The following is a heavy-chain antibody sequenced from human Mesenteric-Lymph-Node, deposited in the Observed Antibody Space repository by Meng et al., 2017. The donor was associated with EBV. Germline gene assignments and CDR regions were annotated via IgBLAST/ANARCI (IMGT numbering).Heavy chain of an antibody. CDR3: SIWDTGASQNY. Sequence: REWRGGLLTSSASLSLTSAAYGASFRSHSGGWMRQPPGQGLEWIVEIDPPANTKYTPSLQSRLTTSLDTSRNQLSLQLTSVTAADTSVYYCSIWDTGASQNYWGPGTLVTVSS. D-gene: IGHD5-18*01. CDR1: GASFRSHS. J-gene: IGHJ4*02. CDR2: IDPPANT. V-gene: IGHV4-34*01.